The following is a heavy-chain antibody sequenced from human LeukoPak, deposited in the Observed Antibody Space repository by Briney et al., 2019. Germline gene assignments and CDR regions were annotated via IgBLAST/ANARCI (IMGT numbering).Heavy chain of an antibody. V-gene: IGHV1-2*02. J-gene: IGHJ5*02. CDR2: INPNSGGT. CDR1: GYTFTSYY. D-gene: IGHD6-13*01. CDR3: ARDVAAAAFLDP. Sequence: ASVKVSCKASGYTFTSYYMHWVRQAPGQGLEWMGWINPNSGGTNYAQKFQGRVTMTRDTSISTAYMELSRLRSDDTAVYYCARDVAAAAFLDPWGQGTLVTVSS.